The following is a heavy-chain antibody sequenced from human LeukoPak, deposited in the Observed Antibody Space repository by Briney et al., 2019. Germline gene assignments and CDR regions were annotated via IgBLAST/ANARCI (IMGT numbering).Heavy chain of an antibody. V-gene: IGHV4-34*01. CDR1: GGSFSGYC. J-gene: IGHJ5*02. CDR2: INHSGST. Sequence: SETLSLTCAVYGGSFSGYCWSWIRQPPGKGLEWIGEINHSGSTNYNPSLKSRVTISVDTSKTQFSLKLSSVTAADTAVYYCAREAGSKWFDPWGQRTLVTVSS. D-gene: IGHD6-19*01. CDR3: AREAGSKWFDP.